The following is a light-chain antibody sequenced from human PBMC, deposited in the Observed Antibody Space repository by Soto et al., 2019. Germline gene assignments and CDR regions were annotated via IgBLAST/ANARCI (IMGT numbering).Light chain of an antibody. CDR1: SCNIESNS. V-gene: IGLV1-51*01. CDR2: DNN. Sequence: QSVLTQPPSVSAAPGQKVTISCSGNSCNIESNSVSWYQQHLGKAPKLLIYDNNNRPSGSPDRFSGSKSGTSATLGITGLQTGDEADYSCATWSSSRSALFGGGTKLTVL. J-gene: IGLJ3*02. CDR3: ATWSSSRSAL.